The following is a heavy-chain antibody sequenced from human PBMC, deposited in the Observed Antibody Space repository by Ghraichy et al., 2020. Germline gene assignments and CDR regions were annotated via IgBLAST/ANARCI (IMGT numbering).Heavy chain of an antibody. V-gene: IGHV3-15*01. J-gene: IGHJ6*02. CDR2: IKSKTDGGTT. CDR1: GFTFSNAW. Sequence: LSLTCAASGFTFSNAWMSWVRQAPGKGLEWVGRIKSKTDGGTTDYAAPVKGRFTILRDDSKNTLYLQMNSLKTEDTAVYYCTTENCSSTSCWNYYYGMDVWGQGTTVTVSS. CDR3: TTENCSSTSCWNYYYGMDV. D-gene: IGHD2-2*01.